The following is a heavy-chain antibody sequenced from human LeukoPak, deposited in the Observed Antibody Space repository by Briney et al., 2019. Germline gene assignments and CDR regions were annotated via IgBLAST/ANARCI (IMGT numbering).Heavy chain of an antibody. V-gene: IGHV1-2*02. CDR2: INPNSGGT. CDR1: GYTFTDYY. Sequence: ASVKVSCKASGYTFTDYYMHWVRQAPVQGLEWMGWINPNSGGTNFAQKFQGRVTMTRDTSISTVYMDLSRLTSDDTAVYYCAREYSRPLETMVRGKQSRRGWFDPWGQGTLVTVSS. CDR3: AREYSRPLETMVRGKQSRRGWFDP. D-gene: IGHD3-10*01. J-gene: IGHJ5*02.